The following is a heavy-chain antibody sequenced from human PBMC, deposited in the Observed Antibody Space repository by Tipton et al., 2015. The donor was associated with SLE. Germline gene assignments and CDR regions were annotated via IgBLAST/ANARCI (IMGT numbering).Heavy chain of an antibody. Sequence: TLSLTCTVSGGSISTYYWSWIRQSPGKGLEWIGYIRKSGSTHYHPSLKSRVTISVDTSKKQVSLKLSSVTAADTAVYYCARGAGVLFGVVIGCYFDYWGQGTLVTVSS. CDR3: ARGAGVLFGVVIGCYFDY. CDR1: GGSISTYY. V-gene: IGHV4-59*01. J-gene: IGHJ4*02. D-gene: IGHD3-3*01. CDR2: IRKSGST.